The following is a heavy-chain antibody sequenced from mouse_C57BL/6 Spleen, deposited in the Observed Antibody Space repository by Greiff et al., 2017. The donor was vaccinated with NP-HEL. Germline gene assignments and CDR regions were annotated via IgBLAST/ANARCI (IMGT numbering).Heavy chain of an antibody. CDR1: GFTFSDAW. V-gene: IGHV6-6*01. D-gene: IGHD2-4*01. Sequence: EVQVVESGGGLVQPGGSMKLSCAASGFTFSDAWMDWVRQSPEKGLEWVAEIRNKANNHATYYAESVKGRFTISRDDSKSSVYLQLNSLRSEDTGIYNCRATMITSPYFNNWGQSTTLTVSS. J-gene: IGHJ2*01. CDR3: RATMITSPYFNN. CDR2: IRNKANNHAT.